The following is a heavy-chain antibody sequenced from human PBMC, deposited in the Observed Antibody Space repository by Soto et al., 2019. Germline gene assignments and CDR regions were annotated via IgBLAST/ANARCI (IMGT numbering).Heavy chain of an antibody. CDR3: ARALRRIQLWSYYFDY. CDR2: IIPIFGTA. D-gene: IGHD5-18*01. Sequence: GASVKVSCKASGGTFSSYAISWVRQAPGQGLEWMGGIIPIFGTANYAQKFQGRVTITADESTSTAYMELSSLRSEDTAVYYCARALRRIQLWSYYFDYWGQGTLVTVSS. V-gene: IGHV1-69*13. CDR1: GGTFSSYA. J-gene: IGHJ4*02.